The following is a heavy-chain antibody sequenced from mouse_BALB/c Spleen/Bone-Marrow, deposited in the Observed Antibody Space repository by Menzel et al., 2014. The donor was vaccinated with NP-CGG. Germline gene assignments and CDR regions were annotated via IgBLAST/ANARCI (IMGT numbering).Heavy chain of an antibody. D-gene: IGHD1-1*01. CDR1: GFTFSSYA. V-gene: IGHV5-9-4*01. CDR3: VRAYGSSYAMDY. Sequence: QLQQSGGGLVKPGGSLKLPCAASGFTFSSYAMSWVRQSPEKRLEWVAEISSGGNYTYYPDTVTGRFTISRDNAKNILYLEMSSLRSDDTAMYYCVRAYGSSYAMDYWGQGTSVTVSS. J-gene: IGHJ4*01. CDR2: ISSGGNYT.